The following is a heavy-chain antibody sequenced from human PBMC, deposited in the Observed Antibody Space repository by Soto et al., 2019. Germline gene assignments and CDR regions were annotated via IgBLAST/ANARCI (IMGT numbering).Heavy chain of an antibody. CDR3: ARLGSWHHHSAYYYGMDV. J-gene: IGHJ6*02. Sequence: QLQLQESGPGLVKPSETLSLTCTVSGGSISSSSYYWGWIRQPPGKGLEWIGSIYYSGSTYFSPSLNSRVTIPVDTSKNQCSLKLSSVTAADTAVYYCARLGSWHHHSAYYYGMDVWGQGTTVTVSS. D-gene: IGHD2-15*01. CDR2: IYYSGST. CDR1: GGSISSSSYY. V-gene: IGHV4-39*01.